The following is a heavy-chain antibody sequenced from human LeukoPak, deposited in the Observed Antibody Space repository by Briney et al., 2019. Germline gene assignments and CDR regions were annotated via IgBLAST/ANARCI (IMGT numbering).Heavy chain of an antibody. CDR1: AYSFTSYW. D-gene: IGHD1-26*01. CDR2: IYPGDSET. Sequence: GESLKISCKGSAYSFTSYWIGWVRQMPGKGLEWMGIIYPGDSETRYSPSFQGQVTISADKSISAAYLQWSSLKASDTAMYYCARRRDLYSGSYYPFDYWGQGTLVTVSS. J-gene: IGHJ4*02. V-gene: IGHV5-51*01. CDR3: ARRRDLYSGSYYPFDY.